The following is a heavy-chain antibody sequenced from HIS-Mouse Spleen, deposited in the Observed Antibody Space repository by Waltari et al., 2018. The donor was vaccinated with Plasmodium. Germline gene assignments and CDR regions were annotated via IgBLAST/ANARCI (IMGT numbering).Heavy chain of an antibody. CDR1: GGSISSYY. J-gene: IGHJ3*02. CDR3: AREPYDILTGYYDDFDI. D-gene: IGHD3-9*01. Sequence: QVQLQESGPGLVKPSETLSLTCTVSGGSISSYYWSWIRQPPGKGLEWIGYIYYSGSTNAYRSLQSRFPISVDTCKNQFSLKLSSVTAADTAVYYCAREPYDILTGYYDDFDIWGQGTMVTVSS. CDR2: IYYSGST. V-gene: IGHV4-59*01.